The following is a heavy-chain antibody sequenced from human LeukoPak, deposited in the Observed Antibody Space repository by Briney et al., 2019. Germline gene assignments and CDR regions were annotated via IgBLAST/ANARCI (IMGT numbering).Heavy chain of an antibody. CDR2: IYHSGST. V-gene: IGHV4-38-2*02. J-gene: IGHJ4*02. CDR3: ARDLLVPAAAHSIYFDY. D-gene: IGHD2-2*01. CDR1: GYSISSGFY. Sequence: PSETLSLTCSVSGYSISSGFYWGWIRQPPGKWLEWIGSIYHSGSTYYNPSLKSRVTISVDTSKNQFSLKLSSVTAADTAVYYCARDLLVPAAAHSIYFDYWGQGTLVTVSS.